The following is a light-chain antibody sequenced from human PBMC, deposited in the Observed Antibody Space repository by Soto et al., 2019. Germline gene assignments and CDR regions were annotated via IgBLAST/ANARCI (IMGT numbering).Light chain of an antibody. CDR3: QQSSTTPYT. CDR2: WAL. V-gene: IGKV4-1*01. J-gene: IGKJ2*01. CDR1: QSVLYSSNNKNY. Sequence: DIVMTQSPDSLAVSLGERAIINCKSSQSVLYSSNNKNYLSWYQQKPGQPPKLLIYWALTRDSGVPDRFSGSGSGTHFTLTISSLQAEDVAVYYCQQSSTTPYTFGQGTKLEI.